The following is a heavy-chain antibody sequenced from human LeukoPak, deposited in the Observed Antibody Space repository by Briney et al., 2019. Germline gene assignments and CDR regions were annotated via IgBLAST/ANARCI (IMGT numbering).Heavy chain of an antibody. J-gene: IGHJ5*02. CDR3: ARGLDYYGSGSPGEDWFDP. Sequence: PSETLSLTCTVSGGSVSSGSDYWGWLRQPPGRGLEWIGYIYYSGSTNYNPSLKSRVTISVDTSKNQFSLKLSSVTAADTAVYYCARGLDYYGSGSPGEDWFDPWGQGTLVTVSS. V-gene: IGHV4-61*01. CDR1: GGSVSSGSDY. D-gene: IGHD3-10*01. CDR2: IYYSGST.